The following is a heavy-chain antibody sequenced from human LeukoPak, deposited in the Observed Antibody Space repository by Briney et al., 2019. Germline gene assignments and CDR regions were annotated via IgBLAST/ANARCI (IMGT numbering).Heavy chain of an antibody. J-gene: IGHJ4*02. CDR2: IWYDGSDK. V-gene: IGHV3-33*06. CDR1: GFSFSSYG. Sequence: GGSLRLSCAASGFSFSSYGMHWVRQAPGKGLEWVAVIWYDGSDKYYADSVKGRFSISRDNSKNTLYLRMNSLRADDTAVYYCAKDHLLSYGDYGYWGQGTLVTVSS. CDR3: AKDHLLSYGDYGY. D-gene: IGHD4-17*01.